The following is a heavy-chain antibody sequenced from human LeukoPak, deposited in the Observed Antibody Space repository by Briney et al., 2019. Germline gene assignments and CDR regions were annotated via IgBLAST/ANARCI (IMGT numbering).Heavy chain of an antibody. CDR2: ISGSGGRT. J-gene: IGHJ4*02. V-gene: IGHV3-23*01. D-gene: IGHD4-17*01. Sequence: GGSLRLSCATSGFTFSSYALTWVRQAPGKGLEWVSDISGSGGRTYYADSVKGRFTISRDSSKNTLYLQMNSLRAEDTAVYYCAKDTQYGALEWGQGTLVTVSS. CDR1: GFTFSSYA. CDR3: AKDTQYGALE.